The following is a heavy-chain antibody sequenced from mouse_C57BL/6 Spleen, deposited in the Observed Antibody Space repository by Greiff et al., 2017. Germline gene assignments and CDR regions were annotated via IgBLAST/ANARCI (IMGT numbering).Heavy chain of an antibody. V-gene: IGHV1-82*01. CDR2: IYPGDGDT. CDR3: ARWGYDYDVGFAY. Sequence: VQLQQSGPELVKPGASVKISCKASGYAFSSSWMNWVKQRPGKGLAWIGRIYPGDGDTNYNGKFQGKATLTADKSSSTAYMPLSSLTSEDSAVYVCARWGYDYDVGFAYWGQGTLVTVSA. J-gene: IGHJ3*01. CDR1: GYAFSSSW. D-gene: IGHD2-4*01.